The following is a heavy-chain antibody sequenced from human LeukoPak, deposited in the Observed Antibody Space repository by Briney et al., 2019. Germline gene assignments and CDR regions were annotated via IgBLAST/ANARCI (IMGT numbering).Heavy chain of an antibody. Sequence: GGSLRLSCAASGFTFSSYGMHWVRQAPGKGLEWVSSISSSSSYIYYADSVKGRFTISRDNAKNSLYLQMNSLRVEDTAVYYCAREVMVVAATTFWFFDLWGRGTLVTVSS. CDR2: ISSSSSYI. CDR1: GFTFSSYG. CDR3: AREVMVVAATTFWFFDL. V-gene: IGHV3-21*01. J-gene: IGHJ2*01. D-gene: IGHD2-15*01.